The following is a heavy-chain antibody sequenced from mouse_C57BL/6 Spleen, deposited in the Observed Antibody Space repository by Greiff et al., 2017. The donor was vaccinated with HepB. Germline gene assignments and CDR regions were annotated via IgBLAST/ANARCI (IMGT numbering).Heavy chain of an antibody. V-gene: IGHV1-42*01. CDR1: GYSFTGYY. CDR3: ARKRPYYGRSYYAMDY. J-gene: IGHJ4*01. CDR2: INPSTGGT. Sequence: VQLQQSGPELVKPGASVKISCKASGYSFTGYYMNWVKQSPEKSLEWIGEINPSTGGTTYNQKFKAKATLTVDKSSSTAYMQLKSLTSEDSAVYYCARKRPYYGRSYYAMDYWGQGTSVTVSS. D-gene: IGHD1-1*01.